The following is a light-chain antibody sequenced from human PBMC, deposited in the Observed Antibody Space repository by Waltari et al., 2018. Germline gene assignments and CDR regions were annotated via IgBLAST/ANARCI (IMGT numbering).Light chain of an antibody. J-gene: IGKJ4*01. CDR1: QSVSSF. V-gene: IGKV3-11*01. CDR2: DAS. Sequence: EIVLTQSPATLSLSPGDSGPLSCRASQSVSSFLTWFQQKPGQAPRLLIYDASKRATGIPARFSGSGSGTDFTLTISSLEPEDFAVYYCQQRSNWPLTFGGGTKVEFK. CDR3: QQRSNWPLT.